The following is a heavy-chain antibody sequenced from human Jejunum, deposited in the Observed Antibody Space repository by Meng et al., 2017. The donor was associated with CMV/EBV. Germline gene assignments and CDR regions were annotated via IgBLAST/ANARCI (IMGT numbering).Heavy chain of an antibody. J-gene: IGHJ4*02. CDR1: GFNFKDYW. CDR3: TRALDY. CDR2: IRYDGGER. V-gene: IGHV3-7*04. Sequence: SLGLSGAASGFNFKDYWMDWVRQAPGRGLEWVANIRYDGGERYYVNSVEGRFFIYRDNARNTLYLQMNSLRGDDSAIYYCTRALDYWGQGTPVTVSS.